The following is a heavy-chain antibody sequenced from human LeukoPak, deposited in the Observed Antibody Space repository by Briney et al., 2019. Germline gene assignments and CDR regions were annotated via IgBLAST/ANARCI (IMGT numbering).Heavy chain of an antibody. V-gene: IGHV4-39*01. D-gene: IGHD1-26*01. CDR2: IYYSGST. Sequence: SETLSLTCTVSGGSISSSSYYWGWIRQPPGKGLEWIGSIYYSGSTYYNPSLKSRVTISVDTSKNQFSLKLSSVTAADTVVYYCARLWWEQGLDYWGQGTLVTVSS. CDR1: GGSISSSSYY. J-gene: IGHJ4*02. CDR3: ARLWWEQGLDY.